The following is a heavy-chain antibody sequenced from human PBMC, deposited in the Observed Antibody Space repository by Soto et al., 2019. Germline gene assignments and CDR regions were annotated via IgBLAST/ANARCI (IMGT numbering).Heavy chain of an antibody. Sequence: LRLSCAASGFTFSSYGMHWVRQAPGKGLEWVAVIWYDGSNKYYADSVKGRFTISRDNSKNTLYLQMNSLRAEDTAVYYCARDCSSTSCYRAHDAFDIWGQGTMVTVSS. V-gene: IGHV3-33*01. J-gene: IGHJ3*02. D-gene: IGHD2-2*02. CDR3: ARDCSSTSCYRAHDAFDI. CDR1: GFTFSSYG. CDR2: IWYDGSNK.